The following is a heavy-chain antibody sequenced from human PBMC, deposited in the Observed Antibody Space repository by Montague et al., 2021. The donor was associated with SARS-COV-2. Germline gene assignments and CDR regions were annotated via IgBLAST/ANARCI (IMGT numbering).Heavy chain of an antibody. CDR3: ARAPRGSGTGWLDY. V-gene: IGHV3-7*04. CDR2: INQGESAK. CDR1: GFTSGNYQ. Sequence: SLRLSFAASGFTSGNYQMTWVRQAPGKGLQWVAYINQGESAKNHVDSVKGRFTISRDNAKNSLILQMNSLKDEDTAVYYCARAPRGSGTGWLDYWGQGTLVTVSS. D-gene: IGHD3/OR15-3a*01. J-gene: IGHJ4*02.